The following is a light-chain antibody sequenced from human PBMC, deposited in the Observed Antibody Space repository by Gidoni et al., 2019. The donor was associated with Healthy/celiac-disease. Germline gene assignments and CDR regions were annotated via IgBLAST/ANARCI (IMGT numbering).Light chain of an antibody. V-gene: IGKV1-39*01. J-gene: IGKJ2*01. Sequence: DIQLTPSPSSLSASVGDRVTITCRASQSISNYLNWYQQKPGKATKLLIYAASSLQSGVPSRFSGSGSGTDFTLTISSLQPEDFATYYCQQSDNTLYTFGQGTKLEIK. CDR1: QSISNY. CDR2: AAS. CDR3: QQSDNTLYT.